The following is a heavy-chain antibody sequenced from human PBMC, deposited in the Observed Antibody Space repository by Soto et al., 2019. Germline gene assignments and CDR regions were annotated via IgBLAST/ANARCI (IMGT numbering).Heavy chain of an antibody. V-gene: IGHV4-39*01. CDR3: ARLKRLRPGAFDI. CDR1: GGSISSSSYY. J-gene: IGHJ3*02. D-gene: IGHD5-12*01. Sequence: SETLSLTCTVSGGSISSSSYYWGWIRQPPGKGLEWIGSIYYSGSTYYNPSLKSRVTISVDTSKNQFSLKLSSVTAADTAVYYCARLKRLRPGAFDIWGQGTMVTVSS. CDR2: IYYSGST.